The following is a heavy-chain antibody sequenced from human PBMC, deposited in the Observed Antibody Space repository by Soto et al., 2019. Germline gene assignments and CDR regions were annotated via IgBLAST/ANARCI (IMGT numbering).Heavy chain of an antibody. V-gene: IGHV3-23*01. Sequence: EVQLLESGGGLVQPGGSLRLSCAASGFTFSSYALSWVRQPPGKGLAWVSPISVSVGSTYYADSVKGRFTISRDNSKNTRYLPMNSLRAEDTAVYYCAKVERAVAGIIDWGQGTLGTVSS. CDR2: ISVSVGST. CDR3: AKVERAVAGIID. J-gene: IGHJ4*02. CDR1: GFTFSSYA. D-gene: IGHD6-19*01.